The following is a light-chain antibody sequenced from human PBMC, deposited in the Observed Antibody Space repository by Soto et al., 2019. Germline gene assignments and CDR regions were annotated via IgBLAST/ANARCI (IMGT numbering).Light chain of an antibody. CDR1: QTITSD. CDR3: QQTYKTPGLT. Sequence: DIQMTQSPSSLSASVGHRVTITCRASQTITSDLNWYQQKPAKAPKLLIYAASNLQSGVPSRFSGSGSGTDFTFTISSLQPEDFAAYYCQQTYKTPGLTFGQGTKVDI. V-gene: IGKV1-39*01. CDR2: AAS. J-gene: IGKJ1*01.